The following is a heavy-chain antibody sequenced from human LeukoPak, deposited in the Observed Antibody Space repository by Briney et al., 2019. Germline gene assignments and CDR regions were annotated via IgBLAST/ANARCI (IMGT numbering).Heavy chain of an antibody. CDR1: GLTYSSYA. V-gene: IGHV3-23*01. J-gene: IGHJ5*02. D-gene: IGHD3-3*01. Sequence: GGSLRLSXAASGLTYSSYAVSWVRQAPGKGLEWVSAVSGSGYSTYYADSVKGRFTISRDNSKNTLYLQMNSLRAEDTAVYYCAKAEDYDFWSGYYKNWFDPWGQGTLVTVSS. CDR3: AKAEDYDFWSGYYKNWFDP. CDR2: VSGSGYST.